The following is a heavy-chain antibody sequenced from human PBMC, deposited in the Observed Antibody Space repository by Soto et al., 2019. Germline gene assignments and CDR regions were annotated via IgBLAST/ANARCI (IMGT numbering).Heavy chain of an antibody. CDR1: KFTITSYW. V-gene: IGHV3-74*01. Sequence: EVQLVESEGGLVQPGGSVRLSCAASKFTITSYWMHWVRQAPGKGLVWVSRINSDGSSISYADAVKGRFTISRDNAKNTLYVQRKSLRVEDTAVYYCAREVSHGYVLRGMDVWGQGTTVTVFS. CDR3: AREVSHGYVLRGMDV. J-gene: IGHJ6*02. D-gene: IGHD5-18*01. CDR2: INSDGSSI.